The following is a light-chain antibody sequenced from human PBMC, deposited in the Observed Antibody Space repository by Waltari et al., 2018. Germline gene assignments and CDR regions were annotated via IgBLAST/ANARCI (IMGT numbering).Light chain of an antibody. CDR3: QHYVRLPAT. V-gene: IGKV3-20*01. Sequence: EIVLTQSPGTLSLSPGERATLSCRASQRVGRSLAWYQQKPGQAPRLLIYGASNRAAGIPDRVSGSGSGTDFSLTISRLEPEDFVVYYCQHYVRLPATFGQGTKVEIK. CDR1: QRVGRS. J-gene: IGKJ1*01. CDR2: GAS.